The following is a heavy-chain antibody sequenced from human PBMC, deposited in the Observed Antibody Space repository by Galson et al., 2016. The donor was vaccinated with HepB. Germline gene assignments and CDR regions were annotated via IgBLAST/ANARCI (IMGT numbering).Heavy chain of an antibody. Sequence: TLSLTCTVSGGSISSGGYYWSWIRQHPGKGLEWIGYIYYSGSTYYNPSLKSRVTISVDTSKNQFSLKLTSVTAADTAVYYCARDLSVAGLGYYNNGMDVWGKGITVTVSS. D-gene: IGHD6-19*01. CDR2: IYYSGST. CDR1: GGSISSGGYY. V-gene: IGHV4-31*03. J-gene: IGHJ6*04. CDR3: ARDLSVAGLGYYNNGMDV.